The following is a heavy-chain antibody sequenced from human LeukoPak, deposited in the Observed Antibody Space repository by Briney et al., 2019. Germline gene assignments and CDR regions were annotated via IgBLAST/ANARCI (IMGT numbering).Heavy chain of an antibody. CDR2: ISGYNGHT. D-gene: IGHD1-26*01. V-gene: IGHV1-18*01. CDR3: ARGTWEAAATPHSFDT. CDR1: GFSFVSFG. Sequence: ASVKVSCNAFGFSFVSFGFNWVRQAPGQGLEWMGWISGYNGHTRYEQKFHDRVTLTTDSSTSTVYMELRSLRYDDTALYNCARGTWEAAATPHSFDTWGQGTLVLVSS. J-gene: IGHJ4*02.